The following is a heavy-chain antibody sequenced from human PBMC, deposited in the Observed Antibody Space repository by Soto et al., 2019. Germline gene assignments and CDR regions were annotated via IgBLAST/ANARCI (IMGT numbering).Heavy chain of an antibody. Sequence: QITLKESGPTLVKPTQTLTLTCTFSGFSLSTSGVNVGWIRQPPGKALEWLALIYWDDEKRYTPFLESRLTITKDTSKTQVVLTMTNMDPGDTATYYCVYRLGSVNQWCQGTLVTVSS. J-gene: IGHJ4*02. CDR2: IYWDDEK. CDR3: VYRLGSVNQ. D-gene: IGHD6-25*01. CDR1: GFSLSTSGVN. V-gene: IGHV2-5*02.